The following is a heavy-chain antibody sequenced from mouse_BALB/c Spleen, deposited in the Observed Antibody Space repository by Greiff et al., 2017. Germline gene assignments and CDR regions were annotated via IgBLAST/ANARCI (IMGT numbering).Heavy chain of an antibody. J-gene: IGHJ3*01. CDR1: GYSITSDYA. Sequence: EVKVEESGPGLVKPSQSLSLTCTVTGYSITSDYAWNWIRQFPGNKLEWMGYISYSGSTSYNPSLKSRISITRDTSKNQFFLQLNSVTTEDTATYYCARSPIYYYGSSYWFAYWGQGTLVTVSA. CDR2: ISYSGST. D-gene: IGHD1-1*01. V-gene: IGHV3-2*02. CDR3: ARSPIYYYGSSYWFAY.